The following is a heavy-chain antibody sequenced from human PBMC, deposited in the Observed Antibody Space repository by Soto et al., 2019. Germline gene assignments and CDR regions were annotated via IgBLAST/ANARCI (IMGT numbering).Heavy chain of an antibody. CDR1: GGTFSSYT. Sequence: ASVKVSCKASGGTFSSYTISWVRQAPGQGLEWMGRIIPILGIANYAQKFQGRVTITADKSTSTAHMELSRLRSADTAVYYCARDVGSYYYDSSGSQAWFAPWGQGTLVTVSS. J-gene: IGHJ5*02. CDR3: ARDVGSYYYDSSGSQAWFAP. CDR2: IIPILGIA. V-gene: IGHV1-69*04. D-gene: IGHD3-22*01.